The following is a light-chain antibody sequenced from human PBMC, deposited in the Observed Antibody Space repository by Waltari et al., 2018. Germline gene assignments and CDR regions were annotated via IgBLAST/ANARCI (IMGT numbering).Light chain of an antibody. J-gene: IGLJ2*01. V-gene: IGLV2-14*03. Sequence: QSALTQPASVSGSPGQSITISCTGTSGVIGAYSYVTWYQHHPGEVPKLILYDVAERPSGVSNRFSGSKSGNTASLTVSGLQAEDEALYYCSAYTSRGTLKFGGGTRVTVL. CDR3: SAYTSRGTLK. CDR1: SGVIGAYSY. CDR2: DVA.